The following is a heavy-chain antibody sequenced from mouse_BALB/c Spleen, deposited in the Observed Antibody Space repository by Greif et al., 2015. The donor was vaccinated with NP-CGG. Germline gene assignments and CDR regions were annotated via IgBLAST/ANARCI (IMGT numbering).Heavy chain of an antibody. CDR1: GFSLTDYG. D-gene: IGHD2-10*01. V-gene: IGHV2-6-5*01. Sequence: VQRVESGPGLVAPSQSLSITCTVSGFSLTDYGVSWIRQPPGKGLEWLGVIWGGGSTYYNSALKSRLSISKDNSKSXVFLKMNSLQTDDTAMYYCATYYDIRGCAYWGQGALFTVSA. J-gene: IGHJ3*01. CDR3: ATYYDIRGCAY. CDR2: IWGGGST.